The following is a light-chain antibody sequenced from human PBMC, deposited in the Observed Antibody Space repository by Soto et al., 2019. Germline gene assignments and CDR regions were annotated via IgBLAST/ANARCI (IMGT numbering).Light chain of an antibody. CDR2: DNN. V-gene: IGLV1-51*01. J-gene: IGLJ2*01. CDR1: SSNIGKNF. CDR3: VTWDTSLSAGV. Sequence: QSVLTQPPSVSAAPGQTVTISCSGSSSNIGKNFVSWFQQFPGKAPKVLISDNNRRPSGIPDRFSGSKSGTAATLDITGLQSGDEADYYCVTWDTSLSAGVFGGGTKLTVL.